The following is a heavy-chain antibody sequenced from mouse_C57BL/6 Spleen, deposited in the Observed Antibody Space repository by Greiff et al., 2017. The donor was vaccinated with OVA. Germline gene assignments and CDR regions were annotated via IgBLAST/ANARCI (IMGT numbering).Heavy chain of an antibody. Sequence: QVQLQQSGAELVKPGASVKMSCKASGYTFTSYWITWVKQRPGQGLEWIGDIYPGSGSTNYNEKFKSKATLTVDTSSSTAYMQLSSLTSEDSAVYYCARSDYYGSSYGWFAYWGQGTLVTVSA. D-gene: IGHD1-1*01. CDR1: GYTFTSYW. CDR3: ARSDYYGSSYGWFAY. CDR2: IYPGSGST. V-gene: IGHV1-55*01. J-gene: IGHJ3*01.